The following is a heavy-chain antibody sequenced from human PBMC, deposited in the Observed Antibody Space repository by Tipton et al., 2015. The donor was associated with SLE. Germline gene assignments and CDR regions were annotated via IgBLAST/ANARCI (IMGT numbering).Heavy chain of an antibody. J-gene: IGHJ3*01. CDR2: VSTTGNN. Sequence: TLSLTCAVSGCSISTYYLSWIRLPAGKGLEWMGRVSTTGNNNNNPSLKSRVTMSVDTSKNQVSLKLASVTAADTAVYYCARDGSVSPLDVWGQGTSVVVSS. CDR1: GCSISTYY. CDR3: ARDGSVSPLDV. V-gene: IGHV4-4*07. D-gene: IGHD5/OR15-5a*01.